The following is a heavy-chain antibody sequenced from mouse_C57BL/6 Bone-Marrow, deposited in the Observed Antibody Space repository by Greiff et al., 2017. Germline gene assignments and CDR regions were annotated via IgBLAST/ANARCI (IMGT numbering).Heavy chain of an antibody. CDR3: ASHEDRSIHHWCFDV. CDR2: IYPGSGSI. CDR1: GYTFTEYT. J-gene: IGHJ1*03. V-gene: IGHV1-62-2*01. D-gene: IGHD2-10*02. Sequence: VKLQESGAELVKPGASVKLSCKASGYTFTEYTIHWVKQRSGQGLEWIGWIYPGSGSIKYNEKFKDKATLTADKSYRTVYMELSRLTSEDSAVYFCASHEDRSIHHWCFDVWGTGTTVTVSS.